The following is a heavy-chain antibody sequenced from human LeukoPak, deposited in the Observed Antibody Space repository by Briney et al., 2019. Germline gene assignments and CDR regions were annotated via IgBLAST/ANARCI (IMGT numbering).Heavy chain of an antibody. CDR1: GFSFNSHG. CDR3: AKDDAWGRFYH. V-gene: IGHV3-23*01. CDR2: VGPRGANT. D-gene: IGHD3-16*01. Sequence: PGGSLRLSCVASGFSFNSHGMNWVRQAPGKGLEWVSGVGPRGANTYYAESMKGRFTISRDNFRNTVYLQMDSLRADDTAIYYCAKDDAWGRFYHWGQGTLVTVSS. J-gene: IGHJ1*01.